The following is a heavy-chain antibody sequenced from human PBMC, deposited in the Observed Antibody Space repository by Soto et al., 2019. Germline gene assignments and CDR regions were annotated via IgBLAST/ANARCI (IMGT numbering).Heavy chain of an antibody. CDR3: ARGTTTTTRRNWFCP. J-gene: IGHJ5*02. CDR1: GFALSTAGMC. V-gene: IGHV2-70*01. CDR2: LDWGDNK. Sequence: SGPTLVNPTQTLTLTCTFSGFALSTAGMCVSWIRQPPGRALEWLALLDWGDNKFYNLPLVPRLTIAKEASNNQVFLTMTNMSPVDTATYYGARGTTTTTRRNWFCPRGPGTQGTVSS. D-gene: IGHD4-17*01.